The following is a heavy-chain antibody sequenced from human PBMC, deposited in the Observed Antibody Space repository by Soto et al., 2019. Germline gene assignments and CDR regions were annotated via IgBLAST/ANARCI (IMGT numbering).Heavy chain of an antibody. CDR3: ARAVGFSSSYMDV. D-gene: IGHD6-13*01. Sequence: SETLSLTCTVSGGSISSDYWSWIRQPPGKGLEWIGYIYYSGSTNYNPSLKSRVTISVDTSKNQFSLKLSSVTAADTAVYYCARAVGFSSSYMDVWGKGTTVTVSS. J-gene: IGHJ6*03. CDR2: IYYSGST. V-gene: IGHV4-59*01. CDR1: GGSISSDY.